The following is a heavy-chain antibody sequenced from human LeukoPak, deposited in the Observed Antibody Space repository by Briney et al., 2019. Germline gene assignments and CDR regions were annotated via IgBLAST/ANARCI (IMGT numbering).Heavy chain of an antibody. J-gene: IGHJ6*02. CDR3: ARETTVTTTRVYYYGMDV. V-gene: IGHV4-39*02. CDR2: IYYSRTT. CDR1: GGSISSSNYY. D-gene: IGHD4-17*01. Sequence: SETLSLTCTVSGGSISSSNYYWGWVRQPPGKGLEWIGSIYYSRTTYYNPSLKSRVTISVDTSKNQFSLKLSSVTAADTAVYYCARETTVTTTRVYYYGMDVWGQGTTVTVSS.